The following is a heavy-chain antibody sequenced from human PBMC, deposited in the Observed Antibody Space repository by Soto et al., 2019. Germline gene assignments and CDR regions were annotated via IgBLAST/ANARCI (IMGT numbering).Heavy chain of an antibody. D-gene: IGHD3-3*01. CDR3: AKDSEAYYDFWSGSHREYNWFDP. Sequence: GGSLRLSCAASGFTFSSYGMHWVRQAPGKGLEWVAVISYDGSNKYYADSVKGRFTISRDNSKNTLYLQMNSLRAEDTAVYYCAKDSEAYYDFWSGSHREYNWFDPWGQGTLVTVSS. CDR1: GFTFSSYG. CDR2: ISYDGSNK. J-gene: IGHJ5*02. V-gene: IGHV3-30*18.